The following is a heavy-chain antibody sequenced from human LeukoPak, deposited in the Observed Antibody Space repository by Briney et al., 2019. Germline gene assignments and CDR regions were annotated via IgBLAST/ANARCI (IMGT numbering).Heavy chain of an antibody. V-gene: IGHV3-30*03. Sequence: GRSLRLSCAASGFTFSNYGMHWVRQAPGKGLEWVALISYDGSIKYYADSVKGRFTISRDNSKNTLYLQMNSLRAEDTAVYYCARERVTGTSYYYYYGMDVWGQGTTVTVSS. D-gene: IGHD6-19*01. CDR2: ISYDGSIK. J-gene: IGHJ6*02. CDR1: GFTFSNYG. CDR3: ARERVTGTSYYYYYGMDV.